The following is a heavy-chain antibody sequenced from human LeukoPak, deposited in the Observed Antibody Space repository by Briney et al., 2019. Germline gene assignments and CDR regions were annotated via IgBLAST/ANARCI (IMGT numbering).Heavy chain of an antibody. Sequence: PGGSLRLSCAASGFTFSDYYMSWIRQAPGKGLEWVSYISSSGSTIYYADSVKGRFTISRDNAKNSLYLQMNSLRAEDTAVYYCARDNGDWNYYYYYMDVWGKGTTVTVSS. CDR1: GFTFSDYY. CDR3: ARDNGDWNYYYYYMDV. V-gene: IGHV3-11*04. D-gene: IGHD2-21*01. J-gene: IGHJ6*03. CDR2: ISSSGSTI.